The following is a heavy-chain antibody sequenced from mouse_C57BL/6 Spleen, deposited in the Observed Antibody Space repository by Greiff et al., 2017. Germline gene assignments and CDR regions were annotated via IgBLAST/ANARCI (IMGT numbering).Heavy chain of an antibody. CDR1: GFSLTSYG. Sequence: VQLQESGPGLVQPSQSLSITCTVSGFSLTSYGVHWVRQSPGKGLEWLGVIWSGGSTDYNAAFISRLSISKDNSKSQVFFKMNSLQADDTAIYYCARMNLYYFDYWGQGTTLTVSS. CDR2: IWSGGST. V-gene: IGHV2-2*01. CDR3: ARMNLYYFDY. J-gene: IGHJ2*01.